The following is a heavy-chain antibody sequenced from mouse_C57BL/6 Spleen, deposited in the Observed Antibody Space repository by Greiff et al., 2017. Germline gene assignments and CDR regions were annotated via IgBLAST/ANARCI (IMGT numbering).Heavy chain of an antibody. Sequence: QVQLKQPGAELVKPGASVKMSCKASGYTFTSYWITWVKQRPGQGLEWIGDIYPGSGSTNYNEKFKSKATLTVDTSSSTAYMQLSSLTSEDSAVYYCAREATTTVVSLDYWGQGTTLTVSS. CDR1: GYTFTSYW. D-gene: IGHD1-1*01. J-gene: IGHJ2*01. CDR2: IYPGSGST. CDR3: AREATTTVVSLDY. V-gene: IGHV1-55*01.